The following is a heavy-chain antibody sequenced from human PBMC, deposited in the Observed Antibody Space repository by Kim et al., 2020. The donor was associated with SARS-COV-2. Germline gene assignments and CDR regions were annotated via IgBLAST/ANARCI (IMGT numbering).Heavy chain of an antibody. CDR1: GGSVSSGSYY. V-gene: IGHV4-61*01. J-gene: IGHJ6*02. CDR3: ASLRLTGYSSGWWASRHYYYGMDV. CDR2: IYYSGST. Sequence: SETLSLTCTVSGGSVSSGSYYWSWIRQPPGKGLEWIGYIYYSGSTNYNPSLKSRVTISVDTSKNQFSLKLSSVTAADTAVYYCASLRLTGYSSGWWASRHYYYGMDVWGQWTTVTVSS. D-gene: IGHD6-19*01.